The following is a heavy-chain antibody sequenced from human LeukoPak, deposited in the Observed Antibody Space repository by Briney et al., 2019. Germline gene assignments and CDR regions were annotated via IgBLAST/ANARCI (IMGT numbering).Heavy chain of an antibody. CDR3: ARGGAGIVFYYYYMDV. D-gene: IGHD1-26*01. J-gene: IGHJ6*03. V-gene: IGHV4-61*02. Sequence: SETLPLTCTVSGGSISSGSYYWSWIRQPAWKGLEWIGRIYTSGSTNYNPSLKSRVTISVDTSKNQFSLKLSSVTAADTAVYYCARGGAGIVFYYYYMDVWGKGTTVTVSS. CDR1: GGSISSGSYY. CDR2: IYTSGST.